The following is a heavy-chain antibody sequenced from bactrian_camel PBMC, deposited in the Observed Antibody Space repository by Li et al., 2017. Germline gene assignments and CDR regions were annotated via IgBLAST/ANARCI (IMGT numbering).Heavy chain of an antibody. V-gene: IGHV3S9*01. CDR1: GYTYSPYC. CDR2: IDGDGDT. D-gene: IGHD3*01. Sequence: QLVESGGGSVQAGGSLRLSCAASGYTYSPYCMGWIRQVSGKEREGVASIDGDGDTTYADSVKGRFTVSRDNAKDTLYLRMNGLTPEDTGRYYCASDPTYGSDCYLGIETVFRYWGQGTQVTVS. CDR3: ASDPTYGSDCYLGIETVFRY. J-gene: IGHJ4*01.